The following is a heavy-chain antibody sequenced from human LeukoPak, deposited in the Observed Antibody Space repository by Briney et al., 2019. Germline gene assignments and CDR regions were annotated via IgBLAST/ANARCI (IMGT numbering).Heavy chain of an antibody. Sequence: SETLSLTCPVSGGSFSSSTYYWGWIRQPPGKGLEWIGTIYHSGSTYYNPSLKSRVTISLDTSKNQFSLRLRSVTAADTAVYYCARGQARLAWFDPWGQGTLVTVSS. V-gene: IGHV4-39*07. D-gene: IGHD6-19*01. CDR2: IYHSGST. CDR1: GGSFSSSTYY. J-gene: IGHJ5*02. CDR3: ARGQARLAWFDP.